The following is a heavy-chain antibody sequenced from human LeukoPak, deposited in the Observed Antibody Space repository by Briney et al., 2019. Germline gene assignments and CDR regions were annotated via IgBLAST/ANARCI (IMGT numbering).Heavy chain of an antibody. CDR2: IYYSGST. CDR3: ARRGSSGWPYYYYGMDV. J-gene: IGHJ6*02. CDR1: GGSISSYY. D-gene: IGHD6-19*01. Sequence: SETLSLTCTVSGGSISSYYWSWIWQPPGKGLEWIGYIYYSGSTNYNPSLKSRVTISVDTSKNQFSLKLSSVTAADTAVYYCARRGSSGWPYYYYGMDVWGQGTTVTVSS. V-gene: IGHV4-59*01.